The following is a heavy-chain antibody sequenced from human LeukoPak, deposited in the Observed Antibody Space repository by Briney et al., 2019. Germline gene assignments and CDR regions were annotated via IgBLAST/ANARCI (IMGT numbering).Heavy chain of an antibody. J-gene: IGHJ3*02. D-gene: IGHD3-16*01. CDR3: ARDANYHDSDAYYDALDI. Sequence: ASVKVSCKASGYTFTSYDINWVRQTTGQGLEWMGWMNPNSGNTGYAQKFQGRVTMTRSTSISTAYMELTSLGSEDTAVYYCARDANYHDSDAYYDALDIWGQGTLVTVSS. CDR1: GYTFTSYD. CDR2: MNPNSGNT. V-gene: IGHV1-8*01.